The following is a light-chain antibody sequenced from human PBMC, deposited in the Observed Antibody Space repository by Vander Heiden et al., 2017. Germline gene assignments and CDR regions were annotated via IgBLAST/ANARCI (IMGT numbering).Light chain of an antibody. CDR1: QSISSW. CDR2: KAS. V-gene: IGKV1-5*03. J-gene: IGKJ2*02. CDR3: QQYNSYPWT. Sequence: DIQMTQSPSTLSASVGDTVTITCRTSQSISSWLAWYQQKPGQAPKLLIYKASSLESGVPSRFSGSGSGTEFTLTISSLQPDDFATYYCQQYNSYPWTFGQGTKLEIK.